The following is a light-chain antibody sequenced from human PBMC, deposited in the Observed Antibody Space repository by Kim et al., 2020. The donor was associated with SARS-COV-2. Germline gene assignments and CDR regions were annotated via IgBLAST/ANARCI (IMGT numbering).Light chain of an antibody. Sequence: LYPGEIATPADRASKNIGIYLAWYQQKPGQAPRLLNYHASNRATGIPARFSGSGSGTDFTLTISSLEPEDFAVYYCQQRSNWPITFGQGTRLEIK. CDR1: KNIGIY. J-gene: IGKJ5*01. CDR3: QQRSNWPIT. CDR2: HAS. V-gene: IGKV3-11*01.